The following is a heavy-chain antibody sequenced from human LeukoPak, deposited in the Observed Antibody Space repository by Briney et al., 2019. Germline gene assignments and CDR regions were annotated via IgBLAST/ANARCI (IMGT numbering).Heavy chain of an antibody. V-gene: IGHV1-69*13. D-gene: IGHD5-18*01. CDR1: GGTFSSYA. Sequence: SVKVSCKASGGTFSSYAISWVRQAPGQGLEWMGGIIPIFGTANYAQKFQGRVTITADESTSTAYMELSSLRSEDTAVYYCARLKDSYGYRRFDYWGQGTLVTVSS. J-gene: IGHJ4*02. CDR2: IIPIFGTA. CDR3: ARLKDSYGYRRFDY.